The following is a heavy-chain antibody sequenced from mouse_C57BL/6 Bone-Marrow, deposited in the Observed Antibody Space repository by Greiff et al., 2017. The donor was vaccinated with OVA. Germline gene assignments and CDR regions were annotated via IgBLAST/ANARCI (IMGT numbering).Heavy chain of an antibody. V-gene: IGHV1-26*01. CDR1: GYTFTDYY. Sequence: VQLQQSGPELVKPGASVKISCKASGYTFTDYYMNWVKQSHGKSLEWIGDINPNTGGTSYNQKFKGKATLTVDKSSSTAYMELRSLTSEDSAVYYCARRDYYGISGYFDVWGTGTTVTVSS. J-gene: IGHJ1*03. CDR3: ARRDYYGISGYFDV. D-gene: IGHD1-1*01. CDR2: INPNTGGT.